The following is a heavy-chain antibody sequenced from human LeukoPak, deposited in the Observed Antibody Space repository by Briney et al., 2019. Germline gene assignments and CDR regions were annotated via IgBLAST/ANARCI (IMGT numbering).Heavy chain of an antibody. CDR1: TGSISSYQ. D-gene: IGHD6-19*01. CDR2: VHYSGST. Sequence: SETLSLTCSVFTGSISSYQWSWIRQPPGKALEWIGYVHYSGSTNYNPSLKSRVSMSVDTSKNQFSLKLISVTAADTAVYYCARHGWYYFDYWGQGTLVTVPS. J-gene: IGHJ4*02. CDR3: ARHGWYYFDY. V-gene: IGHV4-59*08.